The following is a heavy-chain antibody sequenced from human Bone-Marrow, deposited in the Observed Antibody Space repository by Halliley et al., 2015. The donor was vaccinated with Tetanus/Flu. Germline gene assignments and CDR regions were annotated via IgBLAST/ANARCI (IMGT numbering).Heavy chain of an antibody. V-gene: IGHV3-33*01. CDR3: ARAADTSGQYWYFDL. D-gene: IGHD3-22*01. J-gene: IGHJ2*01. CDR2: WLDGFNR. Sequence: WLDGFNRYYSDSGKGRFTISRDNSRNTVYLQMNSLRAEDTATYYCARAADTSGQYWYFDLWGRGSVVVVSS.